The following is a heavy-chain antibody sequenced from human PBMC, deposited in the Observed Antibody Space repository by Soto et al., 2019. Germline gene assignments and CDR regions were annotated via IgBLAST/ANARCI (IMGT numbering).Heavy chain of an antibody. V-gene: IGHV3-7*01. Sequence: GVPLRLSNTASELKSGSHGMSWVRKAPGKGLEWVANIKQDGSEKYYVDSVKGRFTISRDNAKNSLYLQMNSLRAEDTAVYYCARDRYCGGDCYPNHYYYYYYGMDVWGQGTTVTVS. CDR2: IKQDGSEK. J-gene: IGHJ6*02. CDR1: ELKSGSHG. CDR3: ARDRYCGGDCYPNHYYYYYYGMDV. D-gene: IGHD2-21*02.